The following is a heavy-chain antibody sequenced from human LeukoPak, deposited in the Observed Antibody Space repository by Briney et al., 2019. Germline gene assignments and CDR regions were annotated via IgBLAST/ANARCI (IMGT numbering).Heavy chain of an antibody. CDR3: AREAGYSYRSYFDY. CDR2: IWYDGSNK. CDR1: GFTFSSYA. J-gene: IGHJ4*02. D-gene: IGHD5-18*01. V-gene: IGHV3-33*08. Sequence: GGSLRLSCAASGFTFSSYAMSWVRQAPGKGLEWVAVIWYDGSNKYYADSVKGRFTISRDNSKNTLYLQMNSLRAEDTAVYYCAREAGYSYRSYFDYWGQGTLVTVSS.